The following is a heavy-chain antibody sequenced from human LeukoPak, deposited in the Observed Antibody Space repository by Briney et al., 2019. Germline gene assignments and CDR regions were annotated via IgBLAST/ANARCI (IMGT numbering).Heavy chain of an antibody. D-gene: IGHD5-18*01. CDR2: ISGSGGST. CDR3: AENGRGYSSDYFDY. Sequence: PGGSLRLSCAASGFTFSSYAMSWVRQAPGKGLEWVSAISGSGGSTYYADSVKGRFTISRDNSKNTLYLQMNTLRPEDTAVYSCAENGRGYSSDYFDYWGQGTLVTVSS. J-gene: IGHJ4*02. CDR1: GFTFSSYA. V-gene: IGHV3-23*01.